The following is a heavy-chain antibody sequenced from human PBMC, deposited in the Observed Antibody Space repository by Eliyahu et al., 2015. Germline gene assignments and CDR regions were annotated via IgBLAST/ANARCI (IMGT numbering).Heavy chain of an antibody. D-gene: IGHD2/OR15-2a*01. CDR2: ISDSGGST. CDR1: GXTFSNYA. Sequence: EVQLLESGGNLVQPGESXRLSCAASGXTFSNYAMNWVRQAPGKGLEWVSAISDSGGSTYYADSVKGRFTISRDNSKNTLYLQMNSLRAEDTAVYYCAKDLHSRAATYFDSWGQGTLVTVSS. CDR3: AKDLHSRAATYFDS. V-gene: IGHV3-23*01. J-gene: IGHJ4*02.